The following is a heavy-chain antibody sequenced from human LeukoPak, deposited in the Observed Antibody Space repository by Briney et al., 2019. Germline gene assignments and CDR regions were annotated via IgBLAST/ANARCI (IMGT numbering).Heavy chain of an antibody. J-gene: IGHJ3*02. Sequence: GGSLRLSCAASGFTFSSYTMNWVRQAPGKGLEGVSFMSSSSTYISYADSVKGRFTISRDNAKNSLYLQMNSLRAEDTAVYYCVRKLTGDIGGDTFDIWGQGTMVTVSS. V-gene: IGHV3-21*01. CDR2: MSSSSTYI. D-gene: IGHD7-27*01. CDR3: VRKLTGDIGGDTFDI. CDR1: GFTFSSYT.